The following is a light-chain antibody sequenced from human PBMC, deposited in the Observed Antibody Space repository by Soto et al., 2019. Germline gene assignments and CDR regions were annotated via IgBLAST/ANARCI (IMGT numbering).Light chain of an antibody. CDR1: STDFVSYNR. J-gene: IGLJ1*01. Sequence: QSGLTQPHSLPVSSVVCVTISCTGTSTDFVSYNRVSWYQQPPGTAPKLIIYEASNRPSGVPDRFSGSKSGNTASLTISGLQAADEADYHCSINTSENTFVFGTGTKATV. CDR2: EAS. V-gene: IGLV2-18*01. CDR3: SINTSENTFV.